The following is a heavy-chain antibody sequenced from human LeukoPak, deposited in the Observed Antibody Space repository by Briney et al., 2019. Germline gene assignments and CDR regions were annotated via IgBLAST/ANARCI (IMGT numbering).Heavy chain of an antibody. Sequence: SETLSLTCTVSGGSISSGSYYWGWIRQPPGKGLEWIGSIYYSGSTYYNPSLKSRVTISVDTSKNQFSLKLSSVTAADTAVYYCASQYSSSWYAIDYWGQGTLVTVSS. D-gene: IGHD6-13*01. CDR3: ASQYSSSWYAIDY. CDR2: IYYSGST. V-gene: IGHV4-39*01. CDR1: GGSISSGSYY. J-gene: IGHJ4*02.